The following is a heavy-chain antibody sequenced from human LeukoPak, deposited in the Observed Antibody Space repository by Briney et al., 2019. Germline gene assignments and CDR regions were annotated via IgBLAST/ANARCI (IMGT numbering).Heavy chain of an antibody. CDR1: GFTFSSYS. CDR2: ISSSSYI. V-gene: IGHV3-21*01. J-gene: IGHJ4*02. CDR3: ARDSLYYDSSGYYAFDY. D-gene: IGHD3-22*01. Sequence: GGSLRLSCAASGFTFSSYSMNWVRQAPGKGLEWVSSISSSSYIYYADSVKGRFTISRDNAKNSLYLQMNSLRAEDTAVYYCARDSLYYDSSGYYAFDYWGQGTLVTVSS.